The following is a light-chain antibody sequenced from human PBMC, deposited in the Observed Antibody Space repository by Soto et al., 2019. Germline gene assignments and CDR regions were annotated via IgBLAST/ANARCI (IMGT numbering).Light chain of an antibody. CDR3: QQGSNGYT. Sequence: EIVLTQSPATLSLSPGDRATLPCRASQSVDRYLAWYQEKPGQAPRLLIYDASDRATGIPDRFSGSGSGTDFTLTISSLEPEDFAVYYCQQGSNGYTFGQGTKLEIK. CDR1: QSVDRY. V-gene: IGKV3-11*01. J-gene: IGKJ2*01. CDR2: DAS.